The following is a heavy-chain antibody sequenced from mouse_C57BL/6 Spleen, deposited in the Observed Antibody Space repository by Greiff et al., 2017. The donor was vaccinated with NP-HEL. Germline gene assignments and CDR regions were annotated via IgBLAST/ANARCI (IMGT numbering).Heavy chain of an antibody. CDR3: ARLGDYGSY. D-gene: IGHD1-1*01. CDR2: IDPSDSET. J-gene: IGHJ2*01. V-gene: IGHV1-52*01. CDR1: GYTFTSYW. Sequence: VQLQQSGAELVRPGSSVKLSCKASGYTFTSYWMHWVKQRPIQGLEWIGNIDPSDSETHYNQKFKDKATLTVDKSSSTAYMQLSSLTSEDSAGYYCARLGDYGSYWGQGTTLTVSS.